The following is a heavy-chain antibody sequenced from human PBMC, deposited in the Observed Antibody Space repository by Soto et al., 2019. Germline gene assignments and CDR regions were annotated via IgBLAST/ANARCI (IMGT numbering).Heavy chain of an antibody. J-gene: IGHJ6*02. CDR2: TYYRSKWYN. CDR3: AREDMTTTPYYYYGMDV. Sequence: PSQTLSLTCAISGDSVSSNSAAWNWIRQSPSRGLEWLGRTYYRSKWYNDYAVSVKSRITINPDTSKNQFSLQLNSVTPEDTAVYYCAREDMTTTPYYYYGMDVWGQGTTVTVSS. D-gene: IGHD4-17*01. V-gene: IGHV6-1*01. CDR1: GDSVSSNSAA.